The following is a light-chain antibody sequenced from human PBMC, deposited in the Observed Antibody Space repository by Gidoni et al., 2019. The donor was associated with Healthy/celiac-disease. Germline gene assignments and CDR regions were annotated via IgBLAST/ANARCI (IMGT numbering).Light chain of an antibody. CDR2: KAS. CDR1: QSIGSW. V-gene: IGKV1-5*03. J-gene: IGKJ2*01. CDR3: QQYNSYPHS. Sequence: DIQMTQSPSTLSASVGDRVTITCRASQSIGSWLAWYQQKPGKAPKLLIYKASSLESGVPSTFSGSESGAEFALTISSLQPDDFATYYCQQYNSYPHSFXQXTKLEIK.